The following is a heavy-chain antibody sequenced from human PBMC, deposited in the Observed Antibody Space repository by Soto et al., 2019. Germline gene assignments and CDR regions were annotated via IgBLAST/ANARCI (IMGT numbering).Heavy chain of an antibody. Sequence: EVQLVESGGNLARPGESLRLSCAASGFKFDDYAFHWVRQAPGKGPEWVSGINWNGAYSGYADSVKGRFTISRDNAGKSVYLQMDTLRPEDTALYYCARVHSSGWYVEPYDAWGQGTMVTVSS. D-gene: IGHD6-19*01. J-gene: IGHJ3*01. CDR1: GFKFDDYA. V-gene: IGHV3-9*01. CDR2: INWNGAYS. CDR3: ARVHSSGWYVEPYDA.